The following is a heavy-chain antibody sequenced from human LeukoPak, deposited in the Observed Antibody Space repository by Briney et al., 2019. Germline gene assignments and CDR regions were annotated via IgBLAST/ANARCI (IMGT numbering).Heavy chain of an antibody. D-gene: IGHD3-22*01. Sequence: GGSLRLSCTASGFTFNDYAMTWVRQAPGKGLEWVSAITGSGAYTNYADSVKGRFTISRDNSKNTIYLQMNSLRAEDTAIYYCAKRSSTSSGYFDFWGRGTLVTVSS. V-gene: IGHV3-23*01. CDR1: GFTFNDYA. CDR3: AKRSSTSSGYFDF. CDR2: ITGSGAYT. J-gene: IGHJ4*02.